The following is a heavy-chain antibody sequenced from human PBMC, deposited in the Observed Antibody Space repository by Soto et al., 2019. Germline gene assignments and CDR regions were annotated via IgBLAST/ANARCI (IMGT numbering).Heavy chain of an antibody. CDR1: GGSISSSSYY. CDR2: IYYSGST. Sequence: QLQLQESGPGLVKPSETLSLTCTVSGGSISSSSYYWGWIRQPPGKGLEWIGSIYYSGSTYYNPSLKSRVTISVATSKNQFSLKLSSVTAADTAVYYCARGWVDYYDSSGWFDYWGQGTLVTVSS. CDR3: ARGWVDYYDSSGWFDY. V-gene: IGHV4-39*01. J-gene: IGHJ4*02. D-gene: IGHD3-22*01.